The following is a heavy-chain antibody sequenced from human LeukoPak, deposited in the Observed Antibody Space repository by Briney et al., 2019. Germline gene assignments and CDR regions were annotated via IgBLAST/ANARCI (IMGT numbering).Heavy chain of an antibody. D-gene: IGHD3-10*01. CDR2: ISSSSYI. CDR1: GFTFSSYS. CDR3: ARSPSTDYYGSGSGYYGMDV. Sequence: GGSLRLSSAASGFTFSSYSMNWVRQAPGKGLEWVSSISSSSYIYYADSVKGRFTISRDNAKNSLYLQMNSLRAEDTAVYYCARSPSTDYYGSGSGYYGMDVWGQGTTVTVSS. J-gene: IGHJ6*02. V-gene: IGHV3-21*04.